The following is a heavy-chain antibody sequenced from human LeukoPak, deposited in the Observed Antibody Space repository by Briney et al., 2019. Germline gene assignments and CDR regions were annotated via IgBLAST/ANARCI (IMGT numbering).Heavy chain of an antibody. D-gene: IGHD6-19*01. J-gene: IGHJ4*02. CDR2: IYYSGST. CDR1: GGSISSGDYY. Sequence: PSETLSLTCTVSGGSISSGDYYWSWIRQPPGKGLEWIGYIYYSGSTYYNPSLKGRVTISIDKPRNHFSLTLTSVTAADTAIYYCASSIPIGWSPNTYWGQGTLVIVSS. V-gene: IGHV4-30-4*01. CDR3: ASSIPIGWSPNTY.